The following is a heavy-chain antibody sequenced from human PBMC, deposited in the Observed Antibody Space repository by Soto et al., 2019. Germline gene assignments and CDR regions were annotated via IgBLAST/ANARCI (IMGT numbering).Heavy chain of an antibody. D-gene: IGHD6-13*01. J-gene: IGHJ6*02. CDR1: GGTFSRYA. CDR2: IIPIFGTA. CDR3: ARGLQTGYSSSWYTYYYYGMDV. Sequence: SVKVACKASGGTFSRYAISGVGRAPVQWRDWMGGIIPIFGTANYAQKFQGRVTITADESTSTAYMELSSLRSEDTAVYYCARGLQTGYSSSWYTYYYYGMDVWGQGTTVTVSS. V-gene: IGHV1-69*13.